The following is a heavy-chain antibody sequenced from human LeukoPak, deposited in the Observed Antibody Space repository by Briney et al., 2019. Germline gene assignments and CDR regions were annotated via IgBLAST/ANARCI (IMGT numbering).Heavy chain of an antibody. V-gene: IGHV3-9*01. CDR3: TKEKEAVAGFDY. J-gene: IGHJ4*02. CDR2: ISWNSGSI. Sequence: GRSLRLSCAASGFTFDDYAMHWVRQAPGKGLEWVSGISWNSGSIGYADSVKGRFTISRDNAKNSLYLQMNSLRPDDTALYYCTKEKEAVAGFDYWGQGTLVTVSS. D-gene: IGHD6-19*01. CDR1: GFTFDDYA.